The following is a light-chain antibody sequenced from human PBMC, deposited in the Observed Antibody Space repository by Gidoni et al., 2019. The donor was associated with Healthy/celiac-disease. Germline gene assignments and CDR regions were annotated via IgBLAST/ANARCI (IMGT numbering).Light chain of an antibody. CDR1: SSDVGGSNY. Sequence: SALTQPRSVSGSPGQSVTISCTGTSSDVGGSNYVSWYQQHPGKAPKLMIYDVSKRPSGVPDRFSGSKSGNTASLTISGLQAEDEADYYCCSYAGSYTFEGVFGGGTKLTVL. V-gene: IGLV2-11*01. CDR2: DVS. CDR3: CSYAGSYTFEGV. J-gene: IGLJ2*01.